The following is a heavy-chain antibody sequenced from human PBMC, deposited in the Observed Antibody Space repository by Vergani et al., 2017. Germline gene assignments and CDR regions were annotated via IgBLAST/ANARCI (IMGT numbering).Heavy chain of an antibody. D-gene: IGHD3-22*01. CDR1: GFTFSSYA. CDR2: ISGSGGST. CDR3: AKDVEYYYDSSGSSYFDY. Sequence: EVQLLESGGGLVQPGGSLRLSCAASGFTFSSYAMSWVRQAPGQGLGWVSAISGSGGSTYYADSVKGRFTISRDKSKNTLYLQMNSLRAEDTAVYYCAKDVEYYYDSSGSSYFDYWGQGTLVTVSS. V-gene: IGHV3-23*01. J-gene: IGHJ4*02.